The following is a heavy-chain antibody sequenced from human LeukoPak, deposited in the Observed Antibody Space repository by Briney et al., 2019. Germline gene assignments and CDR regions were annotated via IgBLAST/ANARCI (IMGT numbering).Heavy chain of an antibody. CDR1: GFTFSSYG. D-gene: IGHD4-17*01. J-gene: IGHJ4*02. Sequence: GGSLRLSCAASGFTFSSYGMHWVRQAPGKGLEWVAVISYDGSNKYYADSVKGRFTISRDNSKNTLYLQMNSLRAEDTAVYYCAKVFYGDYSTDYWGQGTLVTVSS. V-gene: IGHV3-30*18. CDR2: ISYDGSNK. CDR3: AKVFYGDYSTDY.